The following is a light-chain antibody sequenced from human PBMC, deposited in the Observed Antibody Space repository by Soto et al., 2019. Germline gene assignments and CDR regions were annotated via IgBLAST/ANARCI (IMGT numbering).Light chain of an antibody. Sequence: LVLTQSHGTLSLSPREIATLSCRASQSVSSSYLAWYQQKPGQAPRLLIYGASSRATGIPDRFSGSGSGTDFTLTINRLEPEDFAVYYCQQYGSSITFGQGTRLEIK. CDR2: GAS. J-gene: IGKJ5*01. V-gene: IGKV3-20*01. CDR3: QQYGSSIT. CDR1: QSVSSSY.